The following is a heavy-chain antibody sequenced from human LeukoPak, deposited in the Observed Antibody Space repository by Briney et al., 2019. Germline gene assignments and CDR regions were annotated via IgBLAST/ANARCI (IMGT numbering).Heavy chain of an antibody. CDR2: IYYSGST. Sequence: SSETLSLTCTVSGGSISSYYWSWIRQPPGKGLEWIGYIYYSGSTNYNPSLKSRVTISVDTSKNQFSLKLSPVTAADTAVYYCARCLLLTRRGSWFDPWGQGTRVTVSS. V-gene: IGHV4-59*01. J-gene: IGHJ5*02. CDR3: ARCLLLTRRGSWFDP. D-gene: IGHD3-10*01. CDR1: GGSISSYY.